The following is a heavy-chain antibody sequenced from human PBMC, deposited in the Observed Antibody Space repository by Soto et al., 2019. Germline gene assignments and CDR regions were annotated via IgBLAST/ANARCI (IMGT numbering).Heavy chain of an antibody. V-gene: IGHV4-59*03. J-gene: IGHJ6*02. CDR1: GGSTSSYF. CDR2: ISYSGST. CDR3: ATLPGTSSRYDLDV. Sequence: PSETLSLTCTVSGGSTSSYFWTWIRQPPGKGLEWIGYISYSGSTNDNPSLKGRVNISIDTAKNQFSLNLTSVTAADTAVYYCATLPGTSSRYDLDVWGQGTTVTVSS. D-gene: IGHD3-16*01.